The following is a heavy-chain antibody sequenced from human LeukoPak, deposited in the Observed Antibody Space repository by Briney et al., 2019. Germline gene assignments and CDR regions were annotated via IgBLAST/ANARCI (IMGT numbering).Heavy chain of an antibody. Sequence: SETLSLTCAVYGGSFSGYYWSWIRQPPGKGLEWIGEINHSGSTNYTPSLKSRVPISVDKSKNQFSLKLSSVTAADTAVYYCARGQSPAYLPSSGFDYWGQGPLVTVSS. D-gene: IGHD6-25*01. CDR3: ARGQSPAYLPSSGFDY. V-gene: IGHV4-34*01. J-gene: IGHJ4*02. CDR2: INHSGST. CDR1: GGSFSGYY.